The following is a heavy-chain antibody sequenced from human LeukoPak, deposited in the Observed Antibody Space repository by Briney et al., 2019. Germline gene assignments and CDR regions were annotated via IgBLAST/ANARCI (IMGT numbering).Heavy chain of an antibody. J-gene: IGHJ4*02. CDR2: IYTSGST. D-gene: IGHD6-13*01. V-gene: IGHV4-4*07. Sequence: SETLSLTCTVSGGSISSYYWSWIRQPAGKGLEWIGRIYTSGSTNYNPSLKSRVTMSVDTSKNQFSLKLSSVTAADTAVYYCARSSPTVYSSSWYYFDCWGQGTLVTVSS. CDR1: GGSISSYY. CDR3: ARSSPTVYSSSWYYFDC.